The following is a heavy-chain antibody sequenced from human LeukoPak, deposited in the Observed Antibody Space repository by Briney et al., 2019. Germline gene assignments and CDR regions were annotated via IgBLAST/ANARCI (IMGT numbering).Heavy chain of an antibody. J-gene: IGHJ6*02. CDR2: INHSGST. Sequence: SETLSLTCAVYGGSFSGYYWSWLRQPPGKGLEWIGEINHSGSTNYNPSLKSRVTISVDTSKNQFSLKLSSVTAADTAVYYCARVARGYSGYDLYYYYGMDVWGQGTTVTVSS. V-gene: IGHV4-34*01. CDR3: ARVARGYSGYDLYYYYGMDV. D-gene: IGHD5-12*01. CDR1: GGSFSGYY.